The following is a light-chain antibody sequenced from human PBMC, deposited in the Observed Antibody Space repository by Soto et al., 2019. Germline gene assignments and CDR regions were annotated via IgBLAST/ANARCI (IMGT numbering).Light chain of an antibody. CDR3: CSYTTSSALV. CDR2: NVS. CDR1: SSDVGAYNY. Sequence: QSALTQSASVSGSPGQSITISCTGTSSDVGAYNYVSWYQQHPGKAPKLIIYNVSDRPSGVSNRFSGSKSGNTASLTISGLQAEDEADYYCCSYTTSSALVFGGGTKLTVL. V-gene: IGLV2-14*01. J-gene: IGLJ2*01.